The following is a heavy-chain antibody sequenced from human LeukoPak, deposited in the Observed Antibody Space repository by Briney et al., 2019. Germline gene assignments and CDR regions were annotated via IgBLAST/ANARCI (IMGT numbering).Heavy chain of an antibody. J-gene: IGHJ4*02. Sequence: SVKVSCKASGGTFSSYAISWARQAPGPGLEWMGGIIPIFGTANYAQKFQGRVTITADESTSTAYMELSSLRSEDTAVYYCASYSGYDPYYFDYWGQGTLVTVSS. CDR2: IIPIFGTA. D-gene: IGHD5-12*01. CDR3: ASYSGYDPYYFDY. V-gene: IGHV1-69*13. CDR1: GGTFSSYA.